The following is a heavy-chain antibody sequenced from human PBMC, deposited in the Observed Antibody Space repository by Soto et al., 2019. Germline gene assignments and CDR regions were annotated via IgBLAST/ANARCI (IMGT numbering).Heavy chain of an antibody. J-gene: IGHJ5*02. Sequence: PSDTLSLTCIVPGGTISNYYWTWVRQPPGKGLEWIGYVYYSGSTNYNPSLESRVTISIDASKNQFSLKMKSVTAADTAVYYCVRDYLLTGFDPWGQGALGTV. CDR1: GGTISNYY. CDR3: VRDYLLTGFDP. CDR2: VYYSGST. V-gene: IGHV4-59*01. D-gene: IGHD3-9*01.